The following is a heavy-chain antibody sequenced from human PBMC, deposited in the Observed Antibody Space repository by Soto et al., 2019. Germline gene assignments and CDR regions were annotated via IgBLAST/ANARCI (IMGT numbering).Heavy chain of an antibody. V-gene: IGHV4-34*02. Sequence: QVQLQQWGAGLLKPSGTLSSTCAFIGVPFISTSWNWSRRPPGKGLEWIGEATPYGRSNYNPSLKSRVTISKDTSKNQFSLEVRSLTAADTAVYYCTTSGRSWPDSFDFWGQGAMVTVSS. CDR2: ATPYGRS. J-gene: IGHJ3*01. CDR3: TTSGRSWPDSFDF. D-gene: IGHD6-13*01. CDR1: GVPFISTS.